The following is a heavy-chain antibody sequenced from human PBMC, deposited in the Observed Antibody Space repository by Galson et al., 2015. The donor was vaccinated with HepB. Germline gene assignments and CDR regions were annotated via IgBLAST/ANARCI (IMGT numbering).Heavy chain of an antibody. D-gene: IGHD3-22*01. Sequence: SLRLSCAASGFSFDDYGMSWVRQAPGKGLEWVSGINWDGSKTAYADAVKGRLTISRDNAKKSLYLQMNSLRAEDTALYYCARGVTMIMLPAGMDVWGQGTTVTVSS. CDR1: GFSFDDYG. CDR2: INWDGSKT. CDR3: ARGVTMIMLPAGMDV. V-gene: IGHV3-20*04. J-gene: IGHJ6*02.